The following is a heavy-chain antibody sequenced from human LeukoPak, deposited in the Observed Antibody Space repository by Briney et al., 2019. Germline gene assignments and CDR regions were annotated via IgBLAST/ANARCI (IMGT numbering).Heavy chain of an antibody. J-gene: IGHJ4*02. Sequence: PSETLSLTCTVSGVSISSGGYYWSWIRQHPGKGLEWIGYIYYSGSTYYNPSLKSRVTISVDTSKSQFSLKLSSVTAADTAVYYCARGDESTTVTTHWGQGTLVTVSS. CDR2: IYYSGST. D-gene: IGHD4-17*01. CDR3: ARGDESTTVTTH. CDR1: GVSISSGGYY. V-gene: IGHV4-31*03.